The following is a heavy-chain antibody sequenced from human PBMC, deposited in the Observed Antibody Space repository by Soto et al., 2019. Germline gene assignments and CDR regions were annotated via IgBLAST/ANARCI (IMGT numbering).Heavy chain of an antibody. J-gene: IGHJ4*02. V-gene: IGHV4-31*03. CDR1: GGSHISDCYY. CDR2: ISYSGSS. D-gene: IGHD6-6*01. Sequence: LSLACPIAGGSHISDCYYLSWFRQHPGKGLEWIAYISYSGSSYSNPSLKSRVTISADTSKNQFSLRLTSVTAADTAVYFCARATPARYADFWGKGPMGTV. CDR3: ARATPARYADF.